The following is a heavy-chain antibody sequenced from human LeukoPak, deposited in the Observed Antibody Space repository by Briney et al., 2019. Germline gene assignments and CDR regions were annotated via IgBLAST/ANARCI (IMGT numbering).Heavy chain of an antibody. CDR3: AKEYSGYDFDY. Sequence: GGSLRPSCAASGFTLRSYDMSWVRQAPGKGLEWVAATSGSGVNSYYADSVRGRFTISRDNSQNTLYLQMNSLRAEDTALYYCAKEYSGYDFDYWGQGTLVTVSS. CDR2: TSGSGVNS. J-gene: IGHJ4*02. V-gene: IGHV3-23*01. CDR1: GFTLRSYD. D-gene: IGHD5-12*01.